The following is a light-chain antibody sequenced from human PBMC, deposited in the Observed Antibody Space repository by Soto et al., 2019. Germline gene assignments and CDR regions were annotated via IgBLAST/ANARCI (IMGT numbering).Light chain of an antibody. Sequence: DIQMTQSPSTLSASVGDRVTITCRASRSISNWLAWYQQKPGKAPKLLIYKASSLESGVPSRFSGSGSGTEFTLTISSLQPDDFATYYCQQYNRYPYTFGQGTKLEIK. CDR3: QQYNRYPYT. CDR1: RSISNW. V-gene: IGKV1-5*03. CDR2: KAS. J-gene: IGKJ2*01.